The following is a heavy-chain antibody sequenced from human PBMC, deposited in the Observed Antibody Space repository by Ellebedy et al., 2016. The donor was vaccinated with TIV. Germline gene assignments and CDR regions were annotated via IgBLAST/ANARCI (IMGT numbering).Heavy chain of an antibody. CDR3: ARGASSGYYPPGDY. D-gene: IGHD6-19*01. CDR2: ISHDGVNK. Sequence: GESLKISCAASGFTFSSYAMLWVRQAPGKGLEWVAVISHDGVNKNYVNSAKGRFTISRDSSKGTLDLQMNSLRPEDSAVYFCARGASSGYYPPGDYWGQGTLVTVSS. CDR1: GFTFSSYA. J-gene: IGHJ4*02. V-gene: IGHV3-30*01.